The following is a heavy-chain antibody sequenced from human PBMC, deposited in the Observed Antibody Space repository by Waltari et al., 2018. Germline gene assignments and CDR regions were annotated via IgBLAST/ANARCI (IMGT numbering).Heavy chain of an antibody. V-gene: IGHV1-24*01. J-gene: IGHJ5*02. D-gene: IGHD6-13*01. Sequence: QVQLVQSGAEVTKPGASVKVSCKVSGYTLTELSMHWVRQAPGKGLEWMGGVDPEDGETIYAQKCQGRVTMTEDTSTDTAYMELSSLRSEDTAVYYCATASSPEQQLVHGWFDPWGQGTLVTVSS. CDR2: VDPEDGET. CDR3: ATASSPEQQLVHGWFDP. CDR1: GYTLTELS.